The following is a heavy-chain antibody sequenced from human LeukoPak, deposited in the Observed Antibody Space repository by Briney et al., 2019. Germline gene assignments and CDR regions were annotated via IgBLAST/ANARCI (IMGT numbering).Heavy chain of an antibody. CDR2: INHSGST. D-gene: IGHD2-2*01. CDR3: ASMRKGVVPAAADY. V-gene: IGHV4-34*01. Sequence: SETLSLTCAVYGGSFSGYYWSWIRQPPGKGLEWIGEINHSGSTNYNPSLKSRVTISVDTSKNQFSLKLSSVTAADTAVYYCASMRKGVVPAAADYWGQGTLVTVYS. J-gene: IGHJ4*02. CDR1: GGSFSGYY.